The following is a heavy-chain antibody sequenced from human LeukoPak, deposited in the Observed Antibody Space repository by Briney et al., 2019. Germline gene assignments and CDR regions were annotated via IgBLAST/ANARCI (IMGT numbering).Heavy chain of an antibody. Sequence: GGSLRLSCAASGFTFSSYGMHWVRQAPGKGLEWVAVISYDGSNKYYADSVKGRFTISRDNSKNTLYLQMNSLRAEDTAVYYCAKLLTRVLFDYWGQETWVTVSS. V-gene: IGHV3-30*18. CDR3: AKLLTRVLFDY. D-gene: IGHD2-2*01. CDR1: GFTFSSYG. J-gene: IGHJ4*02. CDR2: ISYDGSNK.